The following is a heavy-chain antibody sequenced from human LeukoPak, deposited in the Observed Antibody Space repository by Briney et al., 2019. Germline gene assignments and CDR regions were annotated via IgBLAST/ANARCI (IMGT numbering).Heavy chain of an antibody. D-gene: IGHD1-26*01. J-gene: IGHJ4*02. V-gene: IGHV4-59*01. CDR1: GGAISSYY. CDR2: IYYSGST. Sequence: SETRSLTCTVSGGAISSYYWDWIRQPPGRGLEWIGYIYYSGSTKYNPSLKSRVTISVDTSKNQFSLKLSSVTAADTAVYYCARASSFEEPPGYWGQGTLVTVSS. CDR3: ARASSFEEPPGY.